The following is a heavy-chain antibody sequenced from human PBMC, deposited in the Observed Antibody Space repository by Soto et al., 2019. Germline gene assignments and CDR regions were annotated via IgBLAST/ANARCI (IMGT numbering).Heavy chain of an antibody. CDR3: ARDADILTGSDAFDI. CDR2: ISSSRSYT. J-gene: IGHJ3*02. CDR1: GFTFSDYY. Sequence: QVQLVESGGGLVKPGGSLRLSCAASGFTFSDYYMSWIRQAPGKWREWVSYISSSRSYTNYADSVKGRFTISRDNAKNSLYLQMNSLRAEDTAVYYCARDADILTGSDAFDIWGQGTMVTVSS. V-gene: IGHV3-11*05. D-gene: IGHD3-9*01.